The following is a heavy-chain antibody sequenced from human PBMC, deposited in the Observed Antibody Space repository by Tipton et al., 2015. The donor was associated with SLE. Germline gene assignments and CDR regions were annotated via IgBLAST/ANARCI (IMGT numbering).Heavy chain of an antibody. Sequence: TLSLTCTVSGYSISSGYYWGWIRQPPGKGLEWIGSIYHSGRTYYNPSLKSRVTISVDTSNNQFSLKLSSVTAADPAVYYCASPGIGPVYWGPGTLVTVSS. J-gene: IGHJ4*02. CDR2: IYHSGRT. CDR1: GYSISSGYY. CDR3: ASPGIGPVY. D-gene: IGHD1-26*01. V-gene: IGHV4-38-2*02.